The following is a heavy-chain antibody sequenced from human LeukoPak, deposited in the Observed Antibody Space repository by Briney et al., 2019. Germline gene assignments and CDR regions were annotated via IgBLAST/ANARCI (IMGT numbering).Heavy chain of an antibody. CDR3: ARTPTPIRSMLIDP. J-gene: IGHJ5*02. V-gene: IGHV4-38-2*02. D-gene: IGHD2-8*01. Sequence: SETLSLTCIVSGYSISSGYYWGWIRQPPGKGLEWIGNIHHSGSTYYNPSLKSRVTISVDTSKNQFSLKLSSVTAADTAVYYCARTPTPIRSMLIDPWGQGTLVTVSS. CDR2: IHHSGST. CDR1: GYSISSGYY.